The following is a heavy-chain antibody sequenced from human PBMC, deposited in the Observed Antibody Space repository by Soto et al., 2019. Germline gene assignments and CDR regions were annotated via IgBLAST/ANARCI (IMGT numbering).Heavy chain of an antibody. Sequence: QVQLVQSGAEVKKPGASVKVSCKASGYTFTNYGISWVRQAPGQGLEWMGWISAYNGNTKYAQKLQGRVTMTTDTSTSTAYMALRSLRSDNPNVDYRARDPEIFEYWGQGTLGSVSS. CDR1: GYTFTNYG. J-gene: IGHJ4*02. CDR3: ARDPEIFEY. V-gene: IGHV1-18*01. CDR2: ISAYNGNT.